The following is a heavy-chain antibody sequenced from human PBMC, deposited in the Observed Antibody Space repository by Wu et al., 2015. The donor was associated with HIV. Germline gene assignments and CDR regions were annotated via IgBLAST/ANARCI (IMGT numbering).Heavy chain of an antibody. D-gene: IGHD2-21*01. CDR2: IIPISGTT. CDR3: ARELLWGEDF. V-gene: IGHV1-69*15. J-gene: IGHJ4*02. CDR1: GGTFSSYT. Sequence: QVQLAQSGAEVKKPGSSVRVSCKASGGTFSSYTFNWVRQAPGQGLEWMGRIIPISGTTDYAQKFQGRITITADESTRTTYMELSSLRYEDMAVYFCARELLWGEDFWGQGNPGSPSPQ.